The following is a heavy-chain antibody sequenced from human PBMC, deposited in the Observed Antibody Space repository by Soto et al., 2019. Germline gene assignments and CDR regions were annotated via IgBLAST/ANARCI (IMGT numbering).Heavy chain of an antibody. Sequence: ASVKVSCKASGYTFTSYDINWVRQATGQGLEWMGWMNPNSGNTGYAQKFQGRVTMTRNTSISTAYMELSSLRSEDTAVYYCARGPRGPLKPPWFDPWGQGTLVTVSS. CDR2: MNPNSGNT. CDR1: GYTFTSYD. CDR3: ARGPRGPLKPPWFDP. J-gene: IGHJ5*02. V-gene: IGHV1-8*01. D-gene: IGHD3-10*01.